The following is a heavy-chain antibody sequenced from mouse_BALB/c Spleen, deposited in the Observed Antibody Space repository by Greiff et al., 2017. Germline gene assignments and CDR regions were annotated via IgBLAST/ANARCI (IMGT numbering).Heavy chain of an antibody. CDR3: AREGVRRKDYFDY. CDR2: ISYDGSN. D-gene: IGHD2-14*01. V-gene: IGHV3-6*02. CDR1: GYSITSGYY. Sequence: EVQLVESGPGLVKPSQSLSLTCSVTGYSITSGYYWNWIRQFPGNKLEWMGYISYDGSNNYNPSLKNRISITRDTSKNQFFLKLNSVTTEDTATYYCAREGVRRKDYFDYWGQGTTLTVSS. J-gene: IGHJ2*01.